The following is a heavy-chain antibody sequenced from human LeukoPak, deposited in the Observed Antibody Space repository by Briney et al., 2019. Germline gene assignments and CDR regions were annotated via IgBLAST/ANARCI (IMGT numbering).Heavy chain of an antibody. Sequence: GGSLRLSCAASGFTFSSYAMSWVRQAPGKGLEWVSAISGSGGSTYYADSVKGRFTISRDNSKNTLYLQMNSLRAEDTAVYYCAKDGCSSTSCLTYYYYYMDVWGKGTTVTVSS. CDR3: AKDGCSSTSCLTYYYYYMDV. V-gene: IGHV3-23*01. CDR2: ISGSGGST. CDR1: GFTFSSYA. J-gene: IGHJ6*03. D-gene: IGHD2-2*01.